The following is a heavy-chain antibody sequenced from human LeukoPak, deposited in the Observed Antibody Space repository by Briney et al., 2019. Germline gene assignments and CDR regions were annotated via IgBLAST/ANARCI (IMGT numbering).Heavy chain of an antibody. D-gene: IGHD4-11*01. J-gene: IGHJ6*02. CDR3: ARDLSKHYYYGMDV. V-gene: IGHV3-33*08. CDR1: GFTFNNFG. CDR2: IWYDGSNK. Sequence: PGGSLRLSCAASGFTFNNFGMQWVRQAPGKGLEWVAVIWYDGSNKYYADSVKGRFTISRDNSKNTLYLQMNSLRAEDTAVYYCARDLSKHYYYGMDVWGQGTTVTVSS.